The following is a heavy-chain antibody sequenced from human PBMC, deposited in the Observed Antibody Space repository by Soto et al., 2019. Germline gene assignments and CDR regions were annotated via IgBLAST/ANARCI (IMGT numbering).Heavy chain of an antibody. CDR2: ISRSSRPGSTYI. J-gene: IGHJ4*02. CDR1: GFTFSSYT. CDR3: ATDFWSGYYTEPY. D-gene: IGHD3-3*01. V-gene: IGHV3-21*01. Sequence: PGGSLRLSCAASGFTFSSYTMNWARQAPGKGLEWVSSISRSSRPGSTYIYYAGPVKGRFTISRDNAKNSLYLQMNSLRAEDTAVYYCATDFWSGYYTEPYWGQGTLVTVS.